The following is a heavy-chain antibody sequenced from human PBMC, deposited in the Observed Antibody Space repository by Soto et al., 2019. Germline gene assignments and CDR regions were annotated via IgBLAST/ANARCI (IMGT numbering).Heavy chain of an antibody. J-gene: IGHJ6*02. CDR1: GGSISSGGYY. CDR3: TTRRIVGAPYYYYYGMDV. D-gene: IGHD1-26*01. Sequence: SETLSLSCTVSGGSISSGGYYWSWIRQHPGKGLEWIGYIYYSGSTYYNPSLKSRVTISVDTSKNQFSLKLSSVTAADTAVYYCTTRRIVGAPYYYYYGMDVWGHGTTVTVSS. CDR2: IYYSGST. V-gene: IGHV4-31*03.